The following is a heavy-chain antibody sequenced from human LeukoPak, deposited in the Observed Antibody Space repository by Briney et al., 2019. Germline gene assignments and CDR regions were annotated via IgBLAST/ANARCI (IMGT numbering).Heavy chain of an antibody. CDR3: AKYGSGRTGNWFDP. D-gene: IGHD3-10*01. V-gene: IGHV3-23*01. J-gene: IGHJ5*02. CDR2: ISGSGGST. Sequence: GGSLRLSCAASGFTFSSYAMTWVRRPPGKGLEWVSAISGSGGSTYYADSVKGRFTISRDNSKTTLYLQMNSLRAEDTAVYYCAKYGSGRTGNWFDPWGQGTLVIVSS. CDR1: GFTFSSYA.